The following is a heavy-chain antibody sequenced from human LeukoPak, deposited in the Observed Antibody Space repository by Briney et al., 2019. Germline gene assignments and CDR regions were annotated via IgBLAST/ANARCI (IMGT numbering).Heavy chain of an antibody. V-gene: IGHV1-2*02. CDR2: INPNSGGT. J-gene: IGHJ4*02. CDR3: ARTPTIVGATSFGS. CDR1: GYTFTGYY. D-gene: IGHD1-26*01. Sequence: ASVKVSCKASGYTFTGYYMHWVRQAPGQGLEWMGWINPNSGGTNYAQKFQGRVTMTRDTSISTANMELSRLRSDDTAVYYCARTPTIVGATSFGSWGQGTLVTVSS.